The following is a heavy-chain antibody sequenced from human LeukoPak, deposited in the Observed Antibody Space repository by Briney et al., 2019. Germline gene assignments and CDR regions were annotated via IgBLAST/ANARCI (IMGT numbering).Heavy chain of an antibody. CDR2: ISGSGAVT. D-gene: IGHD2-2*01. CDR3: VKGGRICSSSTCRVDY. Sequence: PGGSLRLSCAASGFSFGSHAMSWVRRAPGKGLEWVSVISGSGAVTHYADSVKGRFTISRDKSNNMLYLQMDNLSAEDTAIYYCVKGGRICSSSTCRVDYWGQGTLVTVSS. CDR1: GFSFGSHA. J-gene: IGHJ4*02. V-gene: IGHV3-23*01.